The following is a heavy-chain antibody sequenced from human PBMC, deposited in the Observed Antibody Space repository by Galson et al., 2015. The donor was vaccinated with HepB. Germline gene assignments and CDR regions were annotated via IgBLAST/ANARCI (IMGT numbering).Heavy chain of an antibody. CDR1: GDSVSSNSAA. CDR2: TYYRPKWYN. Sequence: CAISGDSVSSNSAAWNWIRRSPSCGLEWLGRTYYRPKWYNDYAVSVTRRVTINPDTSKNQFSLQLNSVTPEDTAVYYCARDWNLLKYYYAMDVWGQGTTVTVSS. J-gene: IGHJ6*02. CDR3: ARDWNLLKYYYAMDV. V-gene: IGHV6-1*01. D-gene: IGHD1-1*01.